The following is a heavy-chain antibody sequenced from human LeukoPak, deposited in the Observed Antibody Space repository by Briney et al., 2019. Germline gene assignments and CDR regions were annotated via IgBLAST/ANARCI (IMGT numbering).Heavy chain of an antibody. V-gene: IGHV5-51*01. Sequence: GESLKISCKGSGYSFTSYWIGWVRQMPGKGLELMGIIYPGDSDTRYSPSFQGQVTISADKSISTAYLQWSSLKAPDTAIYYRAGQGIRDFDWLPEWGAFDIWGQGTMVTVSS. D-gene: IGHD3-9*01. J-gene: IGHJ3*02. CDR2: IYPGDSDT. CDR3: AGQGIRDFDWLPEWGAFDI. CDR1: GYSFTSYW.